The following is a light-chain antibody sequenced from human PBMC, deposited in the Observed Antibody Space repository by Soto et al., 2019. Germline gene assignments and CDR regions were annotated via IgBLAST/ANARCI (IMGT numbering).Light chain of an antibody. CDR3: MQALQTALT. CDR2: LGS. Sequence: DIVMTQSPLSLPVTPGEPASISCRSSQSLLHSNGYNYLDWYLQKPGQSPQLLIYLGSNRASGVPDRFSVSGSGTDFTLKISRVEAEDVGFYYCMQALQTALTFGGGTKVEIK. V-gene: IGKV2-28*01. J-gene: IGKJ4*01. CDR1: QSLLHSNGYNY.